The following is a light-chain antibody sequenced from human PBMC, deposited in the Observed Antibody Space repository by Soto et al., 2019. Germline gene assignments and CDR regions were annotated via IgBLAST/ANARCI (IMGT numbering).Light chain of an antibody. V-gene: IGLV2-14*01. CDR3: SSYAGGIKWV. CDR1: SSDVGGYNY. Sequence: QSALTQPASVSGSPGQSITISCTGTSSDVGGYNYVSWYQQHPGKAPKLIIYEVSNRPSGVSNRFSGSKSGNTASLTISGLQAEDEADYYCSSYAGGIKWVFGGGTKVTVL. CDR2: EVS. J-gene: IGLJ3*02.